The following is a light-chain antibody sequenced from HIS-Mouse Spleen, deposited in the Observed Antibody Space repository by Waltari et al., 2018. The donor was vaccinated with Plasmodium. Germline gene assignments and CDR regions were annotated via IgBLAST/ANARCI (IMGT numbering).Light chain of an antibody. CDR1: PSIRSN. CDR2: GAS. CDR3: QQYNNWSFT. Sequence: IAMTRSPAPLSVSPGARASPPCRASPSIRSNLAWYQQKPGQAPRLLMYGASTRATGIPARFSGSGSGTEFTLTISSLQSEDFAVYYCQQYNNWSFTFGPGTKVDIK. V-gene: IGKV3-15*01. J-gene: IGKJ3*01.